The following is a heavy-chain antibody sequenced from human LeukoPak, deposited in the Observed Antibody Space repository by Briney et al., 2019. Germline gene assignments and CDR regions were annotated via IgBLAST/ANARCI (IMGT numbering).Heavy chain of an antibody. CDR2: INTDGSTT. J-gene: IGHJ4*02. Sequence: PGGSLRLSCTVSGFTFSSYWMHWVRQAPGMGLVWVSRINTDGSTTSYADSVKGRFTISRDNAKNTLYLQVNSLRAEDTAVYYCARVTQSWNDILTGYYPAEIDYWGQGTLVTVSS. V-gene: IGHV3-74*01. D-gene: IGHD3-9*01. CDR1: GFTFSSYW. CDR3: ARVTQSWNDILTGYYPAEIDY.